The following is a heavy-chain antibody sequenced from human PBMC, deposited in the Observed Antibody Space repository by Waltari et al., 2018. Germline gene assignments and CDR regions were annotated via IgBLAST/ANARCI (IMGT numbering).Heavy chain of an antibody. CDR2: FEPEDGET. CDR1: GYTLTELS. V-gene: IGHV1-24*01. J-gene: IGHJ4*02. Sequence: QVQLVQSGAEVKKPGASVKVSCKVSGYTLTELSRHWVRQAPGKGLELRGGFEPEDGETIYAQKFQGRVTRTEDTSTDTAYMELSSLRSEDTAVYYCATRKRAAHFDYWGQGTLVTVSS. CDR3: ATRKRAAHFDY. D-gene: IGHD6-6*01.